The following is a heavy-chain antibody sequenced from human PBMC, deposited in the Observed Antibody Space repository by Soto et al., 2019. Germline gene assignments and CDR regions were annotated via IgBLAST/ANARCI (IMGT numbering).Heavy chain of an antibody. Sequence: PSETLSLTCTVPGDSISSYYWSWIRQPPGKGLEGIGYIYYSGSADYNPPLKSQVTMSVDTSKNPFSLKLSSVTAADTAVYYCARDSGSYCTFGYRGQGTLVTVSS. CDR2: IYYSGSA. D-gene: IGHD1-26*01. CDR3: ARDSGSYCTFGY. V-gene: IGHV4-59*01. J-gene: IGHJ4*02. CDR1: GDSISSYY.